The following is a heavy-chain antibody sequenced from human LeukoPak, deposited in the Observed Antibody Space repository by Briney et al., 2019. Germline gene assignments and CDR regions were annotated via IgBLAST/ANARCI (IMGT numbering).Heavy chain of an antibody. Sequence: PGGPLRLSCAASGFTFSNYGMNWVRQAPGKGLEWVSFISSSSGYIYYADSVKGRFTISRDNAKTSLFLQMNSLRAGDTAVYYCARGVAARAIDYWGQGTLVTVSS. V-gene: IGHV3-21*01. J-gene: IGHJ4*02. CDR1: GFTFSNYG. CDR3: ARGVAARAIDY. CDR2: ISSSSGYI. D-gene: IGHD6-6*01.